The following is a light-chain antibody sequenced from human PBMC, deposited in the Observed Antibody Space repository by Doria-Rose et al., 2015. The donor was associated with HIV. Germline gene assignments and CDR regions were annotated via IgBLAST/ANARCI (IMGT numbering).Light chain of an antibody. CDR3: HQYASSRT. V-gene: IGKV3-20*01. CDR1: QSVSANY. J-gene: IGKJ1*01. CDR2: GAS. Sequence: EIVLTQSPGTLSLSPGERATLSYRASQSVSANYLAWYQQRPGQSPRLLIYGASSRATDIPDRFSGSGSGTDFTLTISRLEPEDFAVYYCHQYASSRTFGQGIKVEIK.